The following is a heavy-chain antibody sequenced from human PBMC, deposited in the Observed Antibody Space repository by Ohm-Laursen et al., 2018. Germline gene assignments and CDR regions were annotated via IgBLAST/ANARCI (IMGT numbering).Heavy chain of an antibody. CDR2: IWYDGSNE. V-gene: IGHV3-33*01. D-gene: IGHD3-22*01. J-gene: IGHJ2*01. Sequence: SLRLSCAASGFTFSSYGMHWVRQAPGKGLEWVVVIWYDGSNEYYADSVKGRFTISRDNSKNTLYLQMNSLRAEDAAVYYCARGQYYYDSSGFGFWYFDLWGRGTLVTVSS. CDR1: GFTFSSYG. CDR3: ARGQYYYDSSGFGFWYFDL.